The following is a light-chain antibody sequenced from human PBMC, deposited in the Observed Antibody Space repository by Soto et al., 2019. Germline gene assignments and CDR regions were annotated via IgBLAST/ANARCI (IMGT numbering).Light chain of an antibody. J-gene: IGKJ2*01. CDR3: QQSYSTPYT. V-gene: IGKV1-39*01. Sequence: DIQMTQSPSSLSASVGGRVTITCRASQSISSYLNWYQQKPGKAPKLLIYAASSLQSGVPSRFSGSGPGTDFTLTISSLQPEDFATYYCQQSYSTPYTFGQGTKLEIK. CDR1: QSISSY. CDR2: AAS.